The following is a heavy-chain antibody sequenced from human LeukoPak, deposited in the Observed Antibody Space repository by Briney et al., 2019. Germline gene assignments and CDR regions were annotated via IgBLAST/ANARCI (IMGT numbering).Heavy chain of an antibody. D-gene: IGHD2-2*02. CDR1: GFTFSSYS. V-gene: IGHV3-21*01. CDR2: ISSSSRYI. J-gene: IGHJ6*02. CDR3: ARAYCSSTSCYSSYYGMDV. Sequence: GGSLRLSCAASGFTFSSYSMNWVRQAPGKGLKWVSSISSSSRYIYYADSVKGRFTISRDNAKNSLYLQMNSLRAEDTAVYYCARAYCSSTSCYSSYYGMDVWGQGTTVTVSS.